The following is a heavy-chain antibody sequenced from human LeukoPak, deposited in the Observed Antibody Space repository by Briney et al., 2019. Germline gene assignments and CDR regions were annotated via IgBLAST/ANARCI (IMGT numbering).Heavy chain of an antibody. CDR2: IYYSGST. D-gene: IGHD3-10*01. V-gene: IGHV4-59*01. J-gene: IGHJ4*02. Sequence: SETLSLTCTVSGGSISSYYWSWIRQPPGKGLEWIGYIYYSGSTNYNPSLKSRVTISVDTSKNQFSLKLSSVTAADTAVYYCARDSMVRGVIIPFDYWGQGTLVTVSS. CDR3: ARDSMVRGVIIPFDY. CDR1: GGSISSYY.